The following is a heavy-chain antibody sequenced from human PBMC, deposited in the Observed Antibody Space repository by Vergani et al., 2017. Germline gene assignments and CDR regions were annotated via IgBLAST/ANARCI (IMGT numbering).Heavy chain of an antibody. CDR2: ISGSGGST. CDR3: AKDLDSVVVPAAPFDY. CDR1: GFTFSSYA. D-gene: IGHD2-2*03. Sequence: EVQLLESGGGLVQPGGSLRLSCAASGFTFSSYAMSWVRQAPGKGLEWVSAISGSGGSTYYADPVKGRFTISRDNSKNTMYLQMNSLRTEDTAVYYCAKDLDSVVVPAAPFDYWGQGTLVTVSS. J-gene: IGHJ4*02. V-gene: IGHV3-23*01.